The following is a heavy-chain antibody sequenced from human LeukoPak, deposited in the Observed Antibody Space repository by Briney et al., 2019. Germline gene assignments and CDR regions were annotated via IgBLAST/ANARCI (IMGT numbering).Heavy chain of an antibody. CDR3: ARGAAASGFTSFDI. Sequence: SVKVSCKASGGTFSSYAISWVRQAPGQGLEWMGRIIPILGMANYAQKFQGRVTITADKSTSTAYMELSSLRSEDTAVYYCARGAAASGFTSFDIWGQGTMVTVSS. CDR1: GGTFSSYA. CDR2: IIPILGMA. V-gene: IGHV1-69*04. D-gene: IGHD6-13*01. J-gene: IGHJ3*02.